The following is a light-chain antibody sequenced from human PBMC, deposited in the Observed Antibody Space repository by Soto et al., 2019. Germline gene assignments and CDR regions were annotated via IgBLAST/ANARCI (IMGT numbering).Light chain of an antibody. CDR2: GTS. J-gene: IGKJ4*01. Sequence: ENVLTQSPGTLSLSPGERATLSCRASQSVSSSYLAWYQQKPGQAPRLLIYGTSSRATGVPDRFSGSGSGTDFPLTISRLEPEDFAVYFCQQYGGSPPLTFGGGTKVEI. V-gene: IGKV3-20*01. CDR1: QSVSSSY. CDR3: QQYGGSPPLT.